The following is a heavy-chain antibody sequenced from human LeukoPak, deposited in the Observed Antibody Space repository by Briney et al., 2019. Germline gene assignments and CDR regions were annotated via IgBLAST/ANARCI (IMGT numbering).Heavy chain of an antibody. D-gene: IGHD6-19*01. CDR1: GGSISSYY. V-gene: IGHV4-59*01. CDR3: ARLYSSGWYWEYYFDY. Sequence: SETLSLTCTVSGGSISSYYWSWIRQPPGKGLEWIGYIYYSGSTNYNPSLKSRVTMSVDTSKNQFSLKLSSVTAADTVVYYCARLYSSGWYWEYYFDYWGQGTLVTVSS. J-gene: IGHJ4*02. CDR2: IYYSGST.